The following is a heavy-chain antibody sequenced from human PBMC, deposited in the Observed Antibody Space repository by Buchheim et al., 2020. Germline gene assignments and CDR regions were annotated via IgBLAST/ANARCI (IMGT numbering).Heavy chain of an antibody. J-gene: IGHJ4*02. CDR1: GFTFSSYW. V-gene: IGHV3-7*01. CDR3: AGSSSSWYRAFDY. CDR2: IKQDGSEK. Sequence: EVQLVESGGGLVQPGGSLRLSCAASGFTFSSYWMSWVRQAPGKGLEWVANIKQDGSEKYYVDSVKGRFTISRDNAKNSLYLQMDSLRAEGTAVYYCAGSSSSWYRAFDYWGQGTL. D-gene: IGHD6-13*01.